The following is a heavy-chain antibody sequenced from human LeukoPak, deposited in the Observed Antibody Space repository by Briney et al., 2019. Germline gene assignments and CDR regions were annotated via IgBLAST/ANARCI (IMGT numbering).Heavy chain of an antibody. D-gene: IGHD4-23*01. CDR2: IDPRDSDT. Sequence: GESLKISFQGSGYTFTNYWIAWVRQMPGKGLEWMGLIDPRDSDTRYSPSFQGQVTISADKSITTAFLQWSSLRASDTAMYYCATYGGDLGGLDSWGQGTLVTVST. V-gene: IGHV5-51*01. J-gene: IGHJ5*01. CDR1: GYTFTNYW. CDR3: ATYGGDLGGLDS.